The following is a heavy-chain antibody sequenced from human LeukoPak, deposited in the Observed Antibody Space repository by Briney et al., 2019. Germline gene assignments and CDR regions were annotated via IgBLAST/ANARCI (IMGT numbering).Heavy chain of an antibody. V-gene: IGHV1-69*06. CDR1: GGIFTSYA. CDR2: IIPIFNTS. Sequence: ASVKVSCKASGGIFTSYAFSWVRQAPGQGLEWMGGIIPIFNTSNYAQKFQGRVTITADKSTSTAYMELSSLRSEDTAVYYCANLGPGFLAWLPRMDVWGKGTTVTVSS. D-gene: IGHD3-3*01. J-gene: IGHJ6*03. CDR3: ANLGPGFLAWLPRMDV.